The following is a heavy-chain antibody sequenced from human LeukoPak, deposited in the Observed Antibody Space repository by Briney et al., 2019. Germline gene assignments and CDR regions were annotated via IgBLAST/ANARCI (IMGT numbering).Heavy chain of an antibody. CDR3: AREAAGYHYYYGMDV. J-gene: IGHJ6*02. Sequence: GGSLRLSCAASGFTFSNAWMNWVRQAPGKGLEWASYISSTSSTIYYADSVKGRFTISRDNSKNTLYLQMDSLRAEDTAVYYCAREAAGYHYYYGMDVWGQGTTVTVSS. D-gene: IGHD6-13*01. V-gene: IGHV3-48*01. CDR1: GFTFSNAW. CDR2: ISSTSSTI.